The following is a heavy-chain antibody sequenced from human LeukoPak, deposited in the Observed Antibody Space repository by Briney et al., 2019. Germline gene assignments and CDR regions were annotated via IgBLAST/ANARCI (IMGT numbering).Heavy chain of an antibody. CDR1: GFTFSSYW. J-gene: IGHJ4*02. V-gene: IGHV3-23*01. CDR2: ISGSGGST. Sequence: GGSLRLSCAASGFTFSSYWMTWVRQAPGKGLEWVSAISGSGGSTYYADSVKGRFTISRDNSKNTLYLQMNSLRAEDTAVYYCAGRGYSYGFDYWGQGTLVTVSS. D-gene: IGHD5-18*01. CDR3: AGRGYSYGFDY.